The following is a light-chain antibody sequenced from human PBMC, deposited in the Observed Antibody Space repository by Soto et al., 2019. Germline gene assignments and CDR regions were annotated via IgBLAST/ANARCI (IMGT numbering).Light chain of an antibody. CDR2: GAS. J-gene: IGKJ3*01. V-gene: IGKV3-20*01. CDR1: QSVSDRY. Sequence: EIVLTQSPGTLSLSPGERATLSCRASQSVSDRYLAWYQQKPGQAPRLLIYGASSRATGIPDRFSGSGSGTDFTLTISRLEPEDFAEYYCQQYGSSPFTFGPGTKVDIK. CDR3: QQYGSSPFT.